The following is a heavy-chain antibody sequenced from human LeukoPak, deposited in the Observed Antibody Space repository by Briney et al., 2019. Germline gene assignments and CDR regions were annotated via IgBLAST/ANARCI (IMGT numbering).Heavy chain of an antibody. CDR3: ARSHNLYYDSSGYYTHRLVYFQH. J-gene: IGHJ1*01. CDR2: IYPGDSDT. V-gene: IGHV5-51*01. CDR1: GYSFTSYW. Sequence: TGESLKISCKGSGYSFTSYWIGWVRQMPGKGLEWMGIIYPGDSDTRYSPSFQGQVTISADKSISTAYLQWSSLKASDTAMYYCARSHNLYYDSSGYYTHRLVYFQHWGQGTLVTVSS. D-gene: IGHD3-22*01.